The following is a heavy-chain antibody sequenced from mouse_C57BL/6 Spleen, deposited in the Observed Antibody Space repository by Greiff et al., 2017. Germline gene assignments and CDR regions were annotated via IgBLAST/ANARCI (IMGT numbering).Heavy chain of an antibody. Sequence: LLESGAELARPGASVKLSCKASGYTFTSYGISWVKQRTGQGLEWIGEIYPRSGNTYYNEKFKGKATLTADKSSSTAYMELRSLTSEDSAVYFCAREGLDYWGQGTTLTVSS. CDR2: IYPRSGNT. V-gene: IGHV1-81*01. CDR1: GYTFTSYG. D-gene: IGHD3-3*01. CDR3: AREGLDY. J-gene: IGHJ2*01.